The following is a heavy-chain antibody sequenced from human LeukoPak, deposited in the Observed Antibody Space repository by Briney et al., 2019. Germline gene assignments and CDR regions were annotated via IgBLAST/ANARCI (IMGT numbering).Heavy chain of an antibody. Sequence: PSATLSLTCTVSSASVSSYYWSRVRQPPGGGLEWIGYISNSGSPSYNPSFKSRVTFSADTSKNHLSLKLNSVTPADTAVYFCARGGAGPLRDWGQGTLVTVSS. J-gene: IGHJ4*02. CDR3: ARGGAGPLRD. CDR2: ISNSGSP. V-gene: IGHV4-59*02. D-gene: IGHD3-16*01. CDR1: SASVSSYY.